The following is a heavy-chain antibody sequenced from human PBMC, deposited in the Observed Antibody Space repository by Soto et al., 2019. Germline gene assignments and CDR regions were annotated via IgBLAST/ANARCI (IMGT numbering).Heavy chain of an antibody. CDR2: ISYDGSNK. CDR3: ARDDSGFEITFPAY. CDR1: GFTFSSYA. J-gene: IGHJ4*02. V-gene: IGHV3-30-3*01. Sequence: QVQLLESGGGVVQPGRSLRLSCAASGFTFSSYAMHRVRQAPGKGLEWVAVISYDGSNKYYADSVKGRFTISRDNSKNTVYLKINSLRADDTAVYYCARDDSGFEITFPAYWGKGTLVTVSS. D-gene: IGHD5-12*01.